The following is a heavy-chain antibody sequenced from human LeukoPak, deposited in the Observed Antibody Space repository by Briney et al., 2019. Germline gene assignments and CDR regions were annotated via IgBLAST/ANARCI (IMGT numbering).Heavy chain of an antibody. Sequence: GASVKVSCKASGYTFTGYYMHWVRQAPGQGLEWMGWINPNSGGTNYAQKFQGRVTMTRDTSISTAYMELSRLRSDDTAVYCCARDPYYDILTGYYSYWGQGTLVTVSS. CDR3: ARDPYYDILTGYYSY. V-gene: IGHV1-2*02. D-gene: IGHD3-9*01. CDR2: INPNSGGT. J-gene: IGHJ4*02. CDR1: GYTFTGYY.